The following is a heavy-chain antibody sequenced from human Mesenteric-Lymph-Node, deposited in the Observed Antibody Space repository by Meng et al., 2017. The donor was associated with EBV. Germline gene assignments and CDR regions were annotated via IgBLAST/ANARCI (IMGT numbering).Heavy chain of an antibody. CDR3: ARENPGDYIDY. D-gene: IGHD1-14*01. J-gene: IGHJ4*02. CDR2: FNTISGNP. CDR1: GYTFTNYV. Sequence: QEQWGQFGSELKKPGASVKVSGKASGYTFTNYVMNWVRQAPGKGLELVGWFNTISGNPAYGQGFTGRFVFSWDTSVSTAYLQISSLKTEDTAVYYCARENPGDYIDYWGQGTLVTVSS. V-gene: IGHV7-4-1*02.